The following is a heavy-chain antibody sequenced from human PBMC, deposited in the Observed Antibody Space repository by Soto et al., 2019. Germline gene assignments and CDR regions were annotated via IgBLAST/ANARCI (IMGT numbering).Heavy chain of an antibody. CDR2: IKSKTDGGTT. CDR3: TTDLDYDSSGYFIDY. D-gene: IGHD3-22*01. Sequence: PGGSLRLSCAASGFTFSNAWMNWVRQAPGKGLEWVGRIKSKTDGGTTDYAAPVKGRFAISRDDSKNTLYLQMNSLKTEDTAVYYCTTDLDYDSSGYFIDYWGQGTLVTVSS. J-gene: IGHJ4*02. V-gene: IGHV3-15*07. CDR1: GFTFSNAW.